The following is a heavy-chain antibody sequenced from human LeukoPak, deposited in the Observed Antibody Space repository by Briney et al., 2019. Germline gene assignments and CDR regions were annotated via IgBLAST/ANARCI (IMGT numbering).Heavy chain of an antibody. D-gene: IGHD2-15*01. CDR3: ARGYCSGGSCVLSDY. CDR1: GFTFSSYS. CDR2: ISSSSSTI. Sequence: PGGSLRLSCAASGFTFSSYSMNWVRQAPGKGLEWVSYISSSSSTIYYADSVKGRFTISRDNAKNSLYLQMNSLRDEDTAVYYCARGYCSGGSCVLSDYWGQGTLVTVSS. V-gene: IGHV3-48*02. J-gene: IGHJ4*02.